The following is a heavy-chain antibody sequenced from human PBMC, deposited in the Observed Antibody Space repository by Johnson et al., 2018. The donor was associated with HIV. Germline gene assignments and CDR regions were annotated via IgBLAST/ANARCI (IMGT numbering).Heavy chain of an antibody. Sequence: QVQLVESGGGVVQPGGSLRLSCAASGFTFSTYGIHWVRQAPGKGLEWVSFIRYDGKDKYYADFVKGRFTISRDNSKKTLSLQMNSLRPEDTAVYYCAREELEPDVFDIWGQGTMVTVSS. CDR2: IRYDGKDK. D-gene: IGHD1-1*01. V-gene: IGHV3-30*02. CDR1: GFTFSTYG. CDR3: AREELEPDVFDI. J-gene: IGHJ3*02.